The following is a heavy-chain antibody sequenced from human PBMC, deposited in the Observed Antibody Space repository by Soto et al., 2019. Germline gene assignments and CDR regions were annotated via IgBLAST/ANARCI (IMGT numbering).Heavy chain of an antibody. Sequence: PGGSLRFSCAASGFTFSSYAMSWVRQAPGKGLEWVSAISGSGGSTYYADSVKGRFTISRDNSKNTLYLQMNSLRAEDTAVYYCAKDRTPSIVVVNINDYWGQGTLVTVSS. CDR3: AKDRTPSIVVVNINDY. CDR1: GFTFSSYA. CDR2: ISGSGGST. V-gene: IGHV3-23*01. D-gene: IGHD3-22*01. J-gene: IGHJ4*02.